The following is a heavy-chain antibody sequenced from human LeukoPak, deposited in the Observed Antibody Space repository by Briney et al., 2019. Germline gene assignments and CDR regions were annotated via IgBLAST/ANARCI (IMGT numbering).Heavy chain of an antibody. CDR1: GFTFDEYA. V-gene: IGHV3-9*01. CDR2: ISWNSGSI. J-gene: IGHJ6*03. Sequence: GRSLRLSCAGSGFTFDEYAMHWVRQAPGKGLEWVSGISWNSGSIAYADSVKGRFTISRDNAKNLLFLQMSSLRAADTALYYCVKGHCSSSTCFPNYYYYMDVWGTGTTVTVSS. D-gene: IGHD2-2*01. CDR3: VKGHCSSSTCFPNYYYYMDV.